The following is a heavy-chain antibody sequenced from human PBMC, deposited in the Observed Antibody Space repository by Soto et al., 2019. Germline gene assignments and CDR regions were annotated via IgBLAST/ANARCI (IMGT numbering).Heavy chain of an antibody. D-gene: IGHD5-12*01. J-gene: IGHJ5*02. CDR2: ISSSSSTI. V-gene: IGHV3-48*01. CDR1: GFTFSSYS. Sequence: GGSLRLSCAASGFTFSSYSMNWVRQAPGKGLEWVSYISSSSSTIYYADSVKGRFTISRDNAKNSLYLQMNSLRAEDTAVYYCARDRSGYDRNWFDPWGQGTLVTVSS. CDR3: ARDRSGYDRNWFDP.